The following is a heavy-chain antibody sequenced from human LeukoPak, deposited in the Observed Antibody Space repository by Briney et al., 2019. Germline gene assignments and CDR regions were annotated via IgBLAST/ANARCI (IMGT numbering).Heavy chain of an antibody. V-gene: IGHV4-34*01. CDR2: INHSGST. CDR1: GGSFSGYY. J-gene: IGHJ3*02. D-gene: IGHD1-1*01. Sequence: PSETLSLTCAVYGGSFSGYYWSWIRQPPGKGLEWIGEINHSGSTNYNPSLKSRVTISVDTSKNQFSLKLSSVTAVDTAVYYCAPEQTSKLDAFDIWGQGTMVTVSS. CDR3: APEQTSKLDAFDI.